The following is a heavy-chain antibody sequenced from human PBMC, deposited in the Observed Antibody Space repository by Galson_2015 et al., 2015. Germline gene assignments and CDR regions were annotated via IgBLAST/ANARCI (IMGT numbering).Heavy chain of an antibody. Sequence: SVKVSCKASGYTFNIYSMHWVRQAPGEGFEWMAIINPSAGTTDYAQKFQGRVTVTWDTSTSTVYMDLSSLRSGDTAVYYCARDKGDYGGADRWGQGTLVTVSS. D-gene: IGHD4-23*01. V-gene: IGHV1-46*02. CDR3: ARDKGDYGGADR. J-gene: IGHJ5*02. CDR1: GYTFNIYS. CDR2: INPSAGTT.